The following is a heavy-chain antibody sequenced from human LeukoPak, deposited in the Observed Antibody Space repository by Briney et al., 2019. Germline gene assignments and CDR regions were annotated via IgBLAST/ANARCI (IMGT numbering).Heavy chain of an antibody. D-gene: IGHD5-18*01. J-gene: IGHJ4*02. Sequence: RASVKVSCKASGYTFTSYAMHWVRQAPGQRLEWMGWINAGNGITKYSQKFQGRVTITRDTSASTAYMELSSLRSEDTAVYYCARVARYSYGSDYWGQGTLVTVSS. CDR1: GYTFTSYA. CDR3: ARVARYSYGSDY. V-gene: IGHV1-3*01. CDR2: INAGNGIT.